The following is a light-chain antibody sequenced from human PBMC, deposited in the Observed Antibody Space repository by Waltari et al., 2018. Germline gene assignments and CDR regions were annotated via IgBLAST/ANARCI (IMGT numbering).Light chain of an antibody. CDR1: SRDIGGYVY. J-gene: IGLJ3*02. CDR3: CSYTSASTLGV. CDR2: DVI. V-gene: IGLV2-14*03. Sequence: QSALTQPASVSGSPGQSITISCTGTSRDIGGYVYVSWYQQYPGKAPKLIIYDVIYRPSVVSHRFSGSKSGNTASLPISGLQAEDEANYYCCSYTSASTLGVFGGGTKLTVL.